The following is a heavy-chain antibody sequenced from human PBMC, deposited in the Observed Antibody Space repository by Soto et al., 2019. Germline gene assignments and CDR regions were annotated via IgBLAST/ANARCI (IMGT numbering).Heavy chain of an antibody. Sequence: GFLRLSCAASGFTFSSYAMSWVRHVPGKGLEWISSISGSGANTWYAGSVQGRFIISRDNSKSTVSLHMSSLRVEDTAIYYCARDRATFDSWGQGTLVTVSS. J-gene: IGHJ4*02. CDR2: ISGSGANT. CDR3: ARDRATFDS. V-gene: IGHV3-23*01. D-gene: IGHD1-26*01. CDR1: GFTFSSYA.